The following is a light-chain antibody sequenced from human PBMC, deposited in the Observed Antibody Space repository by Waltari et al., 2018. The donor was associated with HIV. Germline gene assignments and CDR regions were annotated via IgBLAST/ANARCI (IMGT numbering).Light chain of an antibody. Sequence: QSVLTQPPSASGTPGPRATISCTGSRSNIGSNPVSWFQHLPGTAPKRLIYMNDQRPSGVPDRFSGSKSGTSASLAIRGLRSEDEAHYYCAAWDASLSRWVFGGGTKLTVL. CDR3: AAWDASLSRWV. CDR1: RSNIGSNP. V-gene: IGLV1-47*01. CDR2: MND. J-gene: IGLJ3*02.